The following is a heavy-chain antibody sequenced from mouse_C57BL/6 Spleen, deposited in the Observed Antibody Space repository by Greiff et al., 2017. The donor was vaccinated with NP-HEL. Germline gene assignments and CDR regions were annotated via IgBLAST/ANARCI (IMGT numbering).Heavy chain of an antibody. V-gene: IGHV1-81*01. J-gene: IGHJ2*01. CDR2: IYPRSGNT. CDR3: ARFTTVVDGGY. Sequence: VQLVESGAELARPGASVKLSCKASGYTFTSYGISWVKQRTGQGLEWIGEIYPRSGNTYYNEKFKGKATLTADKSSSTAYMELRSLTSEDSAVYFCARFTTVVDGGYWGQGTTLTVSS. D-gene: IGHD1-1*01. CDR1: GYTFTSYG.